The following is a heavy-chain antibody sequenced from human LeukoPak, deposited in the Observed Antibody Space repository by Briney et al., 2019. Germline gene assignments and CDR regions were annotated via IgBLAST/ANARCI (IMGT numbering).Heavy chain of an antibody. CDR3: ARDFVAVAGVDYCYYMDV. J-gene: IGHJ6*03. CDR1: GYTFTSYG. CDR2: ISAYNGNT. Sequence: GASVKVSCKASGYTFTSYGISWVRQAPGQGLEWMGWISAYNGNTNYAQKLQGRVTMTTDASTSTAYMELRSLRSDDTAVYYCARDFVAVAGVDYCYYMDVWGKGTTVTISS. V-gene: IGHV1-18*01. D-gene: IGHD6-19*01.